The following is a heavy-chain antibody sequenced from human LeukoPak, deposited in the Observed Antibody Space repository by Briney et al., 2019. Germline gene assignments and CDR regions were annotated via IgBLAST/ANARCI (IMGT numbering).Heavy chain of an antibody. CDR1: GGTFSSYA. CDR3: ARDNHNWNCRDDAFDI. D-gene: IGHD1-7*01. J-gene: IGHJ3*02. V-gene: IGHV1-69*13. CDR2: IIPIFGTA. Sequence: SVKVSCKASGGTFSSYAISWVRQAPGQGLEWMGGIIPIFGTANYAQKFQGRVTITADESTSTAYMELSSLRSEDTAVYYCARDNHNWNCRDDAFDIWGQGTMVTVSS.